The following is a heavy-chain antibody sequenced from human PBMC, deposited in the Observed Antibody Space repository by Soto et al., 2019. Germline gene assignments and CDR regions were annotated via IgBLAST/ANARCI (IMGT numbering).Heavy chain of an antibody. CDR2: VYYSGSA. CDR3: VRHAPYRSGWANRNDY. CDR1: GASISSSTFY. D-gene: IGHD6-19*01. J-gene: IGHJ4*02. Sequence: QLQLQESGPGLVKPSETLSLTCTVSGASISSSTFYWGWIRQPPGKGQEWIGTVYYSGSAYYNPSLRSRLTISVDTSKNQFSLKLSSVTAADTALYYCVRHAPYRSGWANRNDYWGQGTLVTVSS. V-gene: IGHV4-39*01.